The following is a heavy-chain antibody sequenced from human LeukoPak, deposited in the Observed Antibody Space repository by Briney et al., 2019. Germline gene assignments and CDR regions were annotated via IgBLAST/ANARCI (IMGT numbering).Heavy chain of an antibody. CDR3: ARGRYGVFIDY. V-gene: IGHV3-48*01. D-gene: IGHD3-9*01. Sequence: PGGSLRLSCAASGFTFSSYSMNWVRQAPGKGLEWVSYISSSSSTIYYADSVKGRFTISRDNAKNSLYLQMNSLRAEDTAVYYCARGRYGVFIDYWGQGTLVTVSS. CDR1: GFTFSSYS. J-gene: IGHJ4*02. CDR2: ISSSSSTI.